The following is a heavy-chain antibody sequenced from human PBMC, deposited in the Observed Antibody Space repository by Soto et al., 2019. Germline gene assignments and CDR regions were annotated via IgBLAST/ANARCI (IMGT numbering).Heavy chain of an antibody. CDR2: IYHSGST. V-gene: IGHV4-38-2*01. CDR1: GYSISSGYY. CDR3: ASGYSYAHFDY. Sequence: SLTCAVSGYSISSGYYWGWIRQPPGKGLEWIGSIYHSGSTYYNPSLKSRVTISVDTSKNQFSLKLSSVTAADTAVYYCASGYSYAHFDYWGQGTLVTVSS. D-gene: IGHD5-18*01. J-gene: IGHJ4*02.